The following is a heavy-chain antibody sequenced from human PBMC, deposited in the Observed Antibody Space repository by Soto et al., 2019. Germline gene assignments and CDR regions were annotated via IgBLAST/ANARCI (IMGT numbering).Heavy chain of an antibody. V-gene: IGHV4-59*03. J-gene: IGHJ3*01. Sequence: SETLSLTCTVSRGSINNYYWTLIRQPPGKGLEWIGYVSYSGRTNYNPSLKSRVNMFVDKSKNQFSLNLTSVTAADTAVYYCARLQYTVVTAIYVLGQGTMVTVSS. CDR3: ARLQYTVVTAIYV. CDR2: VSYSGRT. D-gene: IGHD4-17*01. CDR1: RGSINNYY.